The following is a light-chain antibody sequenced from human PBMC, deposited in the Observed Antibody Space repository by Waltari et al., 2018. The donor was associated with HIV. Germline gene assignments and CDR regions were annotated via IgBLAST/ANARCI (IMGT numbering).Light chain of an antibody. V-gene: IGLV1-44*01. J-gene: IGLJ3*02. CDR3: ASWDDNLNGVL. Sequence: QSVLTQPPSASETPGQRVTISCSGGSANVGSNSVTWYQQLPGSAPRLLLYSNNQRPSGVPDRFSASKSGTAASLAISGLQSEDEGDYYCASWDDNLNGVLFGGGTRLTV. CDR1: SANVGSNS. CDR2: SNN.